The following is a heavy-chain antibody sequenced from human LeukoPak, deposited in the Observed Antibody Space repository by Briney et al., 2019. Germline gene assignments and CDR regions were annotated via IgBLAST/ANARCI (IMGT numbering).Heavy chain of an antibody. CDR2: ISYDGSNK. V-gene: IGHV3-30*18. CDR3: AKDKGRQWLNFDY. Sequence: GSLRLSCAASGFTFSSYGMHWVRQAPGKGLEWVAVISYDGSNKYYADSVKGRFTISRDNSKNTLYLQMNSLRAEDTAVYYCAKDKGRQWLNFDYWGQGTLVTVSS. D-gene: IGHD6-19*01. J-gene: IGHJ4*02. CDR1: GFTFSSYG.